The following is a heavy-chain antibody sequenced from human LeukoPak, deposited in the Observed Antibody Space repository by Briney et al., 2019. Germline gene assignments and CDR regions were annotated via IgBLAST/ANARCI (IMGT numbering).Heavy chain of an antibody. J-gene: IGHJ4*02. Sequence: GGSLRLSCAVSGLIFSDYSMNWVRQAPGKGLEWVSTITAGGDYTYYADSVKGRFTVSRDKSKNTLYLQMNSLRAEDTAIYYCANWNDYWGQGTLVTVSS. CDR3: ANWNDY. CDR2: ITAGGDYT. D-gene: IGHD1-1*01. V-gene: IGHV3-23*01. CDR1: GLIFSDYS.